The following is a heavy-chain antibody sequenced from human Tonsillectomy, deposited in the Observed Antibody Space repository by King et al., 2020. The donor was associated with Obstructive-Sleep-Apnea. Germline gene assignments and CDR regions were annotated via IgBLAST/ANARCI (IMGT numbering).Heavy chain of an antibody. V-gene: IGHV4-39*07. CDR1: GSSIRTGAHY. D-gene: IGHD6-19*01. CDR2: IHYTCET. CDR3: AKDRAPITVASFFDY. J-gene: IGHJ4*02. Sequence: QLQESGPGLGKPSETLSLNCTVSGSSIRTGAHYWGWIRQAPGKGLEWIGTIHYTCETFCNPCLKRLATISVDMSKNEFSLRLTSVTAADTAGDFCAKDRAPITVASFFDYWGQGTLVTVSS.